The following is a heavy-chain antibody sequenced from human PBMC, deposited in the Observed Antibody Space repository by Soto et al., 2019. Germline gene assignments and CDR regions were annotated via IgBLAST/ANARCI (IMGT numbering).Heavy chain of an antibody. J-gene: IGHJ4*02. D-gene: IGHD5-18*01. CDR2: IIPIFGTA. CDR3: ASSPDTAMVTSFDY. Sequence: SVKVSCKASGGTFSSYAISWVRQAPGQGLEWMGGIIPIFGTANYAQKFQGRVTITADESTSTAYMELSSLRSEDTAVYYCASSPDTAMVTSFDYWGQGTLVTVSS. CDR1: GGTFSSYA. V-gene: IGHV1-69*13.